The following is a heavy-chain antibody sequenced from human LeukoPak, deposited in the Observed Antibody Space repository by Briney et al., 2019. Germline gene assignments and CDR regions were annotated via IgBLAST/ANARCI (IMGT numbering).Heavy chain of an antibody. J-gene: IGHJ5*02. CDR3: ARGGSGYAFWSVQRSNWFDP. CDR2: INTNTGKS. V-gene: IGHV7-4-1*02. Sequence: GASVKVSCKASGYTFTSYAMNWVRQAPGQGLEWMGWINTNTGKSTYAQGFTGRFVFSLDTSVSTTYLQINSLKAEDTAVYYCARGGSGYAFWSVQRSNWFDPWSQGTLITVSS. D-gene: IGHD3-3*01. CDR1: GYTFTSYA.